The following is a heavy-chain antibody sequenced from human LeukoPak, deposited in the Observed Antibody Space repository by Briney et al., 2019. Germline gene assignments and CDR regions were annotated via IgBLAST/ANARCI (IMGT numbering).Heavy chain of an antibody. D-gene: IGHD6-13*01. CDR1: GFTFSSYG. Sequence: QAGGSLRLSCAASGFTFSSYGMHWVRQAPGKGLEWVAVISYDGSNKYYADSVKGRFTISRDNAKNSLYLQMNSLRAEDTAVYYCARTEVWKSYSSSWPGLAFDIWGQGTMVTVSS. CDR3: ARTEVWKSYSSSWPGLAFDI. CDR2: ISYDGSNK. J-gene: IGHJ3*02. V-gene: IGHV3-30*03.